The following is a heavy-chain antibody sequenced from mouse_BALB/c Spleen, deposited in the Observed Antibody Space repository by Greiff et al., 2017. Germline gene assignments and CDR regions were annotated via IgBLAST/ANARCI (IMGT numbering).Heavy chain of an antibody. CDR1: GFTFSSYA. V-gene: IGHV5-6-5*01. CDR3: ARGRYYGYDYAMDY. Sequence: EVKLVESGGGLVKPGGSLKLSCAASGFTFSSYAMSWVRQTPEKRLEWVASISSGGSTYYPDSVKGRFTISRDNARNILYLQMSSLRSEDTAMYYCARGRYYGYDYAMDYWGQGTSVTVSS. J-gene: IGHJ4*01. CDR2: ISSGGST. D-gene: IGHD1-2*01.